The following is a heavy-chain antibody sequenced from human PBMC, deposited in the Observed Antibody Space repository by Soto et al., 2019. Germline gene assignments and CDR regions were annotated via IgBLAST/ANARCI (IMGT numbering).Heavy chain of an antibody. CDR3: ARDRGYKLGARDAFDI. CDR1: GFTFSDYY. V-gene: IGHV3-11*01. CDR2: INSSGSTI. D-gene: IGHD5-18*01. J-gene: IGHJ3*02. Sequence: GGSLRLSCAASGFTFSDYYMSCIRQAPGKGLEWFSYINSSGSTIYYADSVKGRFTISRDNAKNSLYLQMNSLRAEDTAVYYCARDRGYKLGARDAFDIWGQGTMVTVSS.